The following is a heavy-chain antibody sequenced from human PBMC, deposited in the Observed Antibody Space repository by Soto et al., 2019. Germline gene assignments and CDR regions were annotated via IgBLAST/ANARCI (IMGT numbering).Heavy chain of an antibody. Sequence: ASVKVSCKASGYTFTSYGISWVRQAPGQGLEWMGWISAYNGNTNYAQKLQGRVTMTTDTSTSTAYMDLRSLRSDDTAVYYCARAPRWVRATKGYFDYWGQGTLVTVSS. CDR3: ARAPRWVRATKGYFDY. D-gene: IGHD1-26*01. J-gene: IGHJ4*02. CDR2: ISAYNGNT. V-gene: IGHV1-18*01. CDR1: GYTFTSYG.